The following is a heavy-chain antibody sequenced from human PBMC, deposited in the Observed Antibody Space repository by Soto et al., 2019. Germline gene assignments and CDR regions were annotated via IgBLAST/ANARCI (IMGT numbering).Heavy chain of an antibody. D-gene: IGHD2-2*01. V-gene: IGHV1-8*01. CDR3: ARGWEMPAATFDS. Sequence: QVPLVQSGAEVKKPGTSVKVSCKTSGYTFTTYDITWVRQATGQGLEWMGWMNPNSGNTGYAQKLQGRVTMTTDTSIGTAYMELSSLTSEDTAVYFFARGWEMPAATFDSWGQGTLVTVSS. CDR1: GYTFTTYD. CDR2: MNPNSGNT. J-gene: IGHJ4*02.